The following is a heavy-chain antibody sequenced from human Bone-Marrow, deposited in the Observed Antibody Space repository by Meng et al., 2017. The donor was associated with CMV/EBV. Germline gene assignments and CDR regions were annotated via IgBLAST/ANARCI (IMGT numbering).Heavy chain of an antibody. CDR3: AGRGPYGRALHI. J-gene: IGHJ3*02. CDR2: IIPYPGEP. Sequence: SVKVSCKASGGTFNTYTFNWVRQAPGRGLEWMGGIIPYPGEPTYLQTFQGRLTITADRSTTAYMVLSSLLSEDTAVYYCAGRGPYGRALHIWGQGTLVTVSS. V-gene: IGHV1-69*10. D-gene: IGHD3-10*01. CDR1: GGTFNTYT.